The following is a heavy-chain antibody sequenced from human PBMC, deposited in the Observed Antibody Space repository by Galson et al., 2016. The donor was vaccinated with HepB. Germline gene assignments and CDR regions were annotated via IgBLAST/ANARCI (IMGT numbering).Heavy chain of an antibody. D-gene: IGHD4/OR15-4a*01. CDR3: TRGTLGTAATMAFDY. J-gene: IGHJ4*02. CDR2: IYQTGTA. CDR1: GGSISNDYW. Sequence: SETLSLTCAVSGGSISNDYWWSWVRQSPGKELEWIGEIYQTGTANYNPSFTRRATISVDKSKNQFSLRLDSVTAADTAVHYCTRGTLGTAATMAFDYWGQGTLVSVSS. V-gene: IGHV4-4*02.